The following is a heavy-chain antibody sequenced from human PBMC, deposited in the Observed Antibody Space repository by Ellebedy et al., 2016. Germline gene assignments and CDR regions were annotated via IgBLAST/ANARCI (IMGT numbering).Heavy chain of an antibody. Sequence: GESLKISCAASGFTFSSYAMSWVRQAPGKGLEWVSAISGSGGSTYYADSVKGRFTISRDNSKNTLYLQMNSLRAEDTAVYYCARDVKSIVVVTAIHWFDPWGQGTLVTVSS. J-gene: IGHJ5*02. CDR1: GFTFSSYA. CDR3: ARDVKSIVVVTAIHWFDP. D-gene: IGHD2-21*02. V-gene: IGHV3-23*01. CDR2: ISGSGGST.